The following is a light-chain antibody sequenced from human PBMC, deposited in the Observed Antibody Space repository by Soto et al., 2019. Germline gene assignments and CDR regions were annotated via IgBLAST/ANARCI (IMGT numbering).Light chain of an antibody. CDR2: KAS. V-gene: IGKV1-5*03. J-gene: IGKJ4*01. Sequence: DIQLTQSPSTLSASVGDTITITCRASQSINTWLAWYQQRPGKAPNLLIYKASSLEGGVPSRFSGSGSGTEFTLTISSLQPDDFGTYYCQQYDTSPLTFGGGTKVEVK. CDR1: QSINTW. CDR3: QQYDTSPLT.